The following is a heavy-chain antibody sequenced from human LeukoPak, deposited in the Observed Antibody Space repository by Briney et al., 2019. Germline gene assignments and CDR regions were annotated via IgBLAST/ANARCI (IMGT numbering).Heavy chain of an antibody. CDR3: AKDMTSGIAAAGPDY. V-gene: IGHV3-9*01. D-gene: IGHD6-13*01. CDR1: GFTFDDYA. CDR2: ISWNSGSI. Sequence: GGSLRLSCAASGFTFDDYAMHWVRQAPGKGLEWVSGISWNSGSIGYADSVKGRFTISRDNAKNSLHLQMNSLRAEDTALYYCAKDMTSGIAAAGPDYWGQGTLVTVSS. J-gene: IGHJ4*02.